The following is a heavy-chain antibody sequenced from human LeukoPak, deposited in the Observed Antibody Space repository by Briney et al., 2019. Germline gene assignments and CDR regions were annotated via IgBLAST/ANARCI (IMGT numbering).Heavy chain of an antibody. V-gene: IGHV1-2*06. CDR1: GYTFTGYY. CDR3: ARDRRSYNWNHAGDY. J-gene: IGHJ4*02. CDR2: INPNSGGT. Sequence: ASVKVSCKASGYTFTGYYMHWVRQAPGQGLEWMGRINPNSGGTNYAQKFQGRVTMTRDTSISTAYMELSRLRSDDTAVYYCARDRRSYNWNHAGDYWGQGTLVTVPS. D-gene: IGHD1-14*01.